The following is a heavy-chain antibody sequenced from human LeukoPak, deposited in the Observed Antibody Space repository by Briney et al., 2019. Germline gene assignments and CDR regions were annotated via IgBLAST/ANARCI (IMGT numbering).Heavy chain of an antibody. CDR3: ARERDCSSTSCYSWWFDP. V-gene: IGHV3-74*01. CDR1: GFTFSSYW. CDR2: INSDGSST. D-gene: IGHD2-2*01. J-gene: IGHJ5*02. Sequence: GGSLRLSCAASGFTFSSYWMHWVRQAPGKGLVWVSRINSDGSSTSYADSVKGRFTISRDNAENTLYLQMNSLRAEDTAVYYCARERDCSSTSCYSWWFDPWGQGTLVTVSS.